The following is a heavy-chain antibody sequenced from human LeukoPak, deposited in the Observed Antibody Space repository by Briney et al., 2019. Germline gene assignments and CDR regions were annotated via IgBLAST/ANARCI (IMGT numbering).Heavy chain of an antibody. D-gene: IGHD3-10*01. Sequence: ASVKVSCKASGYTFTSYYMHWARQAPGQGLEWMGWINPNSGGTNYAQKFQGRVTMTRDTSISTAYMELSRLRSDDTAVYYCAVRGVHEYYYMDVWGKGTTVTISS. CDR3: AVRGVHEYYYMDV. CDR1: GYTFTSYY. V-gene: IGHV1-2*02. J-gene: IGHJ6*03. CDR2: INPNSGGT.